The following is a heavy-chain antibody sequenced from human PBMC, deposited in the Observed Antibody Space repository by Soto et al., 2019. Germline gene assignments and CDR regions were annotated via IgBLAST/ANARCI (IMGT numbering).Heavy chain of an antibody. J-gene: IGHJ2*01. CDR2: INHSGST. V-gene: IGHV4-34*01. CDR1: GGSFSGYY. D-gene: IGHD3-10*01. CDR3: ARGRGDGYNQHWYFDL. Sequence: QVHLQQWCAGLLKPSETLSLNCAVYGGSFSGYYWSWIRQPPGKGLEWIGEINHSGSTNYNPSLKSRVSISVGTSNNQCSLKLSSVTAADTAVYYCARGRGDGYNQHWYFDLWGRGTLVTVSS.